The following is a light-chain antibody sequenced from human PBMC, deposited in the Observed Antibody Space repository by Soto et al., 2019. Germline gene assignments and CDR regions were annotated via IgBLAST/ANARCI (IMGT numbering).Light chain of an antibody. V-gene: IGKV1-6*01. CDR1: QGIRND. CDR2: AAS. CDR3: LQDYNYPRT. J-gene: IGKJ1*01. Sequence: GDRDNITCRASQGIRNDLGWYQQKPGKAPKLLIYAASSLQSGVPSRFSGSGSGTDFTLTISSLQPEDFATYYCLQDYNYPRTFGQGSKVDIK.